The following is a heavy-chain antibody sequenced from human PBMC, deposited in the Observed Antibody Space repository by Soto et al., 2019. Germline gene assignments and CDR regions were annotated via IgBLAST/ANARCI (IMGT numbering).Heavy chain of an antibody. J-gene: IGHJ6*02. CDR2: ISLGGSYI. CDR1: GFTFSGYS. CDR3: VRDPVLWHPDRLDV. Sequence: PGGSLRLSCAGAGFTFSGYSMNWVRQAPGRGLEWVASISLGGSYIFYSDSVKGRFTISRDNAKGSLFLQMNGPRVEDTAVYYCVRDPVLWHPDRLDVWGQGTTVTVSS. V-gene: IGHV3-21*01. D-gene: IGHD2-21*01.